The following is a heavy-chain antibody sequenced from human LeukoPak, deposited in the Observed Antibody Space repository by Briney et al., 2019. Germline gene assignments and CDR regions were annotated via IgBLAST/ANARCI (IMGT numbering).Heavy chain of an antibody. D-gene: IGHD2-15*01. CDR3: ARSSNLRYVVVVAAAHFDY. V-gene: IGHV4-34*01. CDR1: GGSFSGYY. CDR2: INHSGST. Sequence: SETLSLTCAVYGGSFSGYYWSWIRQPPGKGLEWIGEINHSGSTNYNPSLKSRVTISVDTSKNQFSLKLSSVTAADTAVYYCARSSNLRYVVVVAAAHFDYWGQGTLVTVSS. J-gene: IGHJ4*02.